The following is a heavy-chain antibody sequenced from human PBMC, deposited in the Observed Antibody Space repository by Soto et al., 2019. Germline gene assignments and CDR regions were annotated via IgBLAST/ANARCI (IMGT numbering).Heavy chain of an antibody. CDR3: ARARATIAAAAIFDY. CDR2: VYRTGST. V-gene: IGHV4-4*02. Sequence: QVQLQESGPGLVKPSGTLSLTCAVSGGSISTSNWWSWVRQPPGKGLEWIGEVYRTGSTNYNPSLESRVTVSIDKSKHQFSLKLTSVTAADTAVYYCARARATIAAAAIFDYWGQGTLVTVSS. J-gene: IGHJ4*02. CDR1: GGSISTSNW. D-gene: IGHD6-13*01.